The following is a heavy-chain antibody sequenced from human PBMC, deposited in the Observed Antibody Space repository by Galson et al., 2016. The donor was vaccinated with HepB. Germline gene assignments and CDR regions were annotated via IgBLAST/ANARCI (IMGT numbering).Heavy chain of an antibody. CDR3: ARTVTDRATLDWYFDL. Sequence: SVKVSCRDSGGTLSSYAISWVRQAPGQGLEWMGGIIPIFGTGHYAQNFQGRVTIIADESTSTAYMELSSLRSEDTAVYYCARTVTDRATLDWYFDLWGRGTLVTVSS. V-gene: IGHV1-69*13. CDR2: IIPIFGTG. D-gene: IGHD1-26*01. J-gene: IGHJ2*01. CDR1: GGTLSSYA.